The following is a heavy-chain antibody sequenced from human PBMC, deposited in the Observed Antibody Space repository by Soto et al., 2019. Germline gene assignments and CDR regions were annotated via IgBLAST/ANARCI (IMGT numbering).Heavy chain of an antibody. Sequence: PSETLSLTCAVHGGSFSGYYWSWIRQPPGKGLEWIGEINHSGSTNYNPSLKSRVTISVDTSKNQFSLKLSSVTAADTAVYYCARGRVVRITIFGVVTKTDRPYYFDYWGQGTLVTVSS. CDR1: GGSFSGYY. V-gene: IGHV4-34*01. J-gene: IGHJ4*02. D-gene: IGHD3-3*01. CDR3: ARGRVVRITIFGVVTKTDRPYYFDY. CDR2: INHSGST.